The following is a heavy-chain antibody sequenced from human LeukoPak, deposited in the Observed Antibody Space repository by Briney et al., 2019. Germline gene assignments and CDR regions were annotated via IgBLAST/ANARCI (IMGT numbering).Heavy chain of an antibody. CDR2: ISGSGDST. D-gene: IGHD2-15*01. CDR1: GFPFSSYA. J-gene: IGHJ4*02. V-gene: IGHV3-23*01. Sequence: GGSLRLSCAASGFPFSSYAMSWVRQAPGKGLEWVSAISGSGDSTYYADSVKGRFTISRDNSKNTLYLQMRAEDTAVYYCAKAERILLPDYWGQGTLVTVSS. CDR3: AKAERILLPDY.